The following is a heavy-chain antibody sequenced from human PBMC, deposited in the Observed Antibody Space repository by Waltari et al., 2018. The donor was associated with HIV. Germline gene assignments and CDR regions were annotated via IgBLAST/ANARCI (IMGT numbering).Heavy chain of an antibody. Sequence: QVQLQESGPGLVKPSETLSLTCTVSGGSISSYYWSWIRQPAGKGLEWIGRIYTSGSTNYNPSLKSRVTMSVDTAKNQFSLKLSSVTAADTAVYYCARIDYYYGSGSYQGWFDPWGQGTLVTVSS. CDR1: GGSISSYY. D-gene: IGHD3-10*01. CDR3: ARIDYYYGSGSYQGWFDP. J-gene: IGHJ5*02. CDR2: IYTSGST. V-gene: IGHV4-4*07.